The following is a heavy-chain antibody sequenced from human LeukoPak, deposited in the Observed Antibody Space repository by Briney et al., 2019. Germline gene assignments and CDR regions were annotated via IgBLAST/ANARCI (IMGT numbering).Heavy chain of an antibody. J-gene: IGHJ4*02. V-gene: IGHV1-2*06. CDR2: INPNSGGT. D-gene: IGHD3-10*01. Sequence: ASVKVSXKASGYTFTGYYMHWVRQAPGQGLEWMGRINPNSGGTNYAQKFQGRVTMTRDTSISTAYMELSRLRSDDTAVYYCARSDYGSGSYSHWGQGTLVTVSS. CDR3: ARSDYGSGSYSH. CDR1: GYTFTGYY.